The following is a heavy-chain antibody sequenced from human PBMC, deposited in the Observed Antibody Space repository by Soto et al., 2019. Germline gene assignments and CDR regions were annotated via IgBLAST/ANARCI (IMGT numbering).Heavy chain of an antibody. CDR3: AIDPRLDILTGPFDY. D-gene: IGHD3-9*01. CDR2: ISYDGSNK. Sequence: QVQLVESGGGVVQPGRSLRLSCAASGFTISSYGMHWVRQAPGKGLEWVAVISYDGSNKYYADSVKGRFTISRDNSKNTLYLQMNSLRAEDTAVYYCAIDPRLDILTGPFDYWGQGTLFTVSS. J-gene: IGHJ4*02. CDR1: GFTISSYG. V-gene: IGHV3-30*03.